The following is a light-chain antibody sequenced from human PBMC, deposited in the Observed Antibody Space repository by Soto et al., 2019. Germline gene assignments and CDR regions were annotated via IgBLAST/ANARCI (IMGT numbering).Light chain of an antibody. CDR1: QSVSSSY. Sequence: EIVLTQSPGTLSLSPGERATLSCRASQSVSSSYLAWYQQKPGQAPRLLIYGASSRATGIPDRFSGSGSGTEFTLTINSLQPDDFATYFCQQYNSYSRTFGQGTKVDIK. CDR3: QQYNSYSRT. V-gene: IGKV3-20*01. J-gene: IGKJ1*01. CDR2: GAS.